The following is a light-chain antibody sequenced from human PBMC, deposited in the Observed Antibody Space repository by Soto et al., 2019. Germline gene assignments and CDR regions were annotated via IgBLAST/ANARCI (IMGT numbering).Light chain of an antibody. CDR3: QQCYSTPET. Sequence: DIVMTQSPDSLAVSLGERATINCKSSQSVLYSSNNKNYLAWYQQKPGQPPKLLIYWAATRESGVPDRFSGGGSGTDFTLAIGSLQAEDVAVYYCQQCYSTPETFGQGTKVEIK. V-gene: IGKV4-1*01. CDR2: WAA. CDR1: QSVLYSSNNKNY. J-gene: IGKJ1*01.